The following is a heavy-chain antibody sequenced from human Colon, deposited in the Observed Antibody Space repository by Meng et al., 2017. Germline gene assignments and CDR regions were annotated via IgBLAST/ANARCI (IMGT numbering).Heavy chain of an antibody. Sequence: QLQLQESGSRLVKPSQTLSLTRAVSGDSVTTTLSSWSWIRQSPGKGLEWIGNIYDNGYIYYSPSLRSRVTISVDRSNNQFSLNLNSVTAADTAVYFCARGYRGSTYFAYWGQGILVTVSS. CDR2: IYDNGYI. D-gene: IGHD3-16*01. V-gene: IGHV4-30-2*06. J-gene: IGHJ4*02. CDR3: ARGYRGSTYFAY. CDR1: GDSVTTTLSS.